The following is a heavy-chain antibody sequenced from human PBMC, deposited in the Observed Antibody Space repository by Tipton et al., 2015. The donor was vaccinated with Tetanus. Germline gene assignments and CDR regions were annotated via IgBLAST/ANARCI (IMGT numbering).Heavy chain of an antibody. Sequence: SLRLSCAASGFTFSSYGMHRVRQAPGKGLEWVAVISYDGSNKYYADSVKGRFTISRDNSKNTLYLQMNSLRAEDTAVYYCAKDWGGRQWLVPDYWGQGTLVTVSS. J-gene: IGHJ4*02. D-gene: IGHD6-19*01. V-gene: IGHV3-30*18. CDR3: AKDWGGRQWLVPDY. CDR1: GFTFSSYG. CDR2: ISYDGSNK.